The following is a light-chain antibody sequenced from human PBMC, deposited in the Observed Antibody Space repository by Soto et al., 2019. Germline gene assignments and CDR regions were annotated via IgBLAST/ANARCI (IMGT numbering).Light chain of an antibody. Sequence: DIQMTQSPSSLSASVGDRVTITCQASQNINNYLNWYQQKPGRAPKLLIYDASNLEAGVPSRFSGRGSGTDFTLTISSLQPEDVATYYCQKYNNAPLTFGGGTKVDIK. V-gene: IGKV1-27*01. CDR2: DAS. CDR3: QKYNNAPLT. CDR1: QNINNY. J-gene: IGKJ4*01.